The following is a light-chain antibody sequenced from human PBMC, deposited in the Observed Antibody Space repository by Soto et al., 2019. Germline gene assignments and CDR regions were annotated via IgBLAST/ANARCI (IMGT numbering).Light chain of an antibody. CDR3: QQYNNWPIT. CDR1: QRVSDY. CDR2: GAS. V-gene: IGKV3-15*01. J-gene: IGKJ4*01. Sequence: ETVMTESPSTLSVSPGEGATVSCRSRQRVSDYFAWYQQKPGQAPRLLIYGASTRATGIPARFSGSGSGTEFTLTINSLQSEDFAVYYCQQYNNWPITFGGGTKVDI.